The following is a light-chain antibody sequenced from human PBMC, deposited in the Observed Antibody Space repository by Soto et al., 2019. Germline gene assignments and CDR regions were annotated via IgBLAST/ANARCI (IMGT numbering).Light chain of an antibody. CDR2: KAS. Sequence: DLQMSQSPSTLSGSVLYRATITCRASQTISSWLAWYQQKPGKAPKLLIYKASTLKSGVPSRFSGSGSGTEFTLTISSLQPDDFATYYCQHYNSYSEAFGQGTKVDI. CDR1: QTISSW. V-gene: IGKV1-5*03. J-gene: IGKJ1*01. CDR3: QHYNSYSEA.